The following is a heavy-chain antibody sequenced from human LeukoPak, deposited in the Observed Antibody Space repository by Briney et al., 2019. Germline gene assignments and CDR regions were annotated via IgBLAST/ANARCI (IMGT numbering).Heavy chain of an antibody. Sequence: GGSRRLSCAASGFTFSTYWMSWVRQAPGKGLEWVADINQDGSATNYVDSAKGRFIVSRDNAKNSVFLQMSSLRAEDTAVYYCAIAAGWEQAYWGQGTLVTVSS. D-gene: IGHD1-26*01. V-gene: IGHV3-7*01. CDR1: GFTFSTYW. J-gene: IGHJ4*02. CDR2: INQDGSAT. CDR3: AIAAGWEQAY.